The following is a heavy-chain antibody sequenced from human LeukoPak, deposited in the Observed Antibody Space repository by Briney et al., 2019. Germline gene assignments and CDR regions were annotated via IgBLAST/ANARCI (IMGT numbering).Heavy chain of an antibody. Sequence: ASVKVSCKASGYTFSHYGIAWVRQAPGQGLEWMGRINGYNGKTNYAPKLQARVTMTTDTSTGTAYMELRSLRSDDTAVYYCARLNRREQWLVLSGDYYYGMDVWGQGTTVTVSS. CDR2: INGYNGKT. CDR1: GYTFSHYG. CDR3: ARLNRREQWLVLSGDYYYGMDV. J-gene: IGHJ6*02. D-gene: IGHD6-19*01. V-gene: IGHV1-18*01.